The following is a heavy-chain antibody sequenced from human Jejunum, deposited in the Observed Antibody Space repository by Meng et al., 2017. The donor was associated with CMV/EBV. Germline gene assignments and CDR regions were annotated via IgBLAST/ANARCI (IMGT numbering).Heavy chain of an antibody. V-gene: IGHV3-30*04. CDR2: ISFDGSNQ. CDR1: FTFRSYS. D-gene: IGHD5-24*01. CDR3: ARERDRQVGYRSYGMDV. J-gene: IGHJ6*02. Sequence: FTFRSYSIHWVRQAPGKGLEWVALISFDGSNQYYADSAKGRFTVSRDNSQNTLYLQMNGLRTEDTAVYYCARERDRQVGYRSYGMDVWGQGTTVTVSS.